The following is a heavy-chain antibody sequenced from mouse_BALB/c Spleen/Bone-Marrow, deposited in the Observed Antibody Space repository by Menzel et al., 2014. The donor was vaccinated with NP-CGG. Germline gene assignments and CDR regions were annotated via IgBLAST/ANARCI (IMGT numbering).Heavy chain of an antibody. J-gene: IGHJ2*01. Sequence: VQLKQSGAELVKPGASVKLSCTASGFNIKDTYMHWVKQRPEQGLEWIGRIDPANGNTKYDPKFQGKATITADTSSNTAYLQLSILTSEDTAVYYCASYDYGYYFDYWGQGTTLTVSS. CDR3: ASYDYGYYFDY. V-gene: IGHV14-3*02. D-gene: IGHD2-4*01. CDR2: IDPANGNT. CDR1: GFNIKDTY.